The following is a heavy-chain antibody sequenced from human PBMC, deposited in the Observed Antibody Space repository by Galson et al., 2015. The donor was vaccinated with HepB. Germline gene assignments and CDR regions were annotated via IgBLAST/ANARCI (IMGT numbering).Heavy chain of an antibody. CDR1: GYTFTNYG. D-gene: IGHD6-13*01. CDR3: ARDFYSSTWYAYKDYYYGLDV. V-gene: IGHV1-3*01. Sequence: SVKVSCKVSGYTFTNYGMHWVRQAPGQRLEWMGWINGANGDTKYSQKLQGRLTITRDSSASTSYMELSSLTAEDTALYYCARDFYSSTWYAYKDYYYGLDVWGQGTTVIVSS. CDR2: INGANGDT. J-gene: IGHJ6*02.